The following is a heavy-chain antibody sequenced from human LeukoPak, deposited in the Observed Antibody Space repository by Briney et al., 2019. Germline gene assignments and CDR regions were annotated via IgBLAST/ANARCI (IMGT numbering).Heavy chain of an antibody. J-gene: IGHJ4*02. V-gene: IGHV3-7*01. CDR2: IKEDGSVK. CDR1: GFTFSTYW. Sequence: GGSLRLSCAASGFTFSTYWMSWVRQAPGKGLEWVANIKEDGSVKYYVASVEGRFTISRDNAKNSLYLQMNSLRAEDTAVYYCARRGLPDYWGQGTLVTVSS. CDR3: ARRGLPDY. D-gene: IGHD3-22*01.